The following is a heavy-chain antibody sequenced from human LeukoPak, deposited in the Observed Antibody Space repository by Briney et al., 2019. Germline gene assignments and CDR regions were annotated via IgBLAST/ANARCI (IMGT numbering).Heavy chain of an antibody. D-gene: IGHD5-24*01. V-gene: IGHV1-46*01. CDR3: ARDNSLRDTAWWFDP. CDR2: INPSGDNT. CDR1: GYTFTNDF. J-gene: IGHJ5*02. Sequence: ASVKVSCKASGYTFTNDFMHWVRQAPGQGLEWIGIINPSGDNTWYAQKFQGRVTMTRDMATSTDYLEVSSLRSEDTAVYYCARDNSLRDTAWWFDPWGQGTLVTVSS.